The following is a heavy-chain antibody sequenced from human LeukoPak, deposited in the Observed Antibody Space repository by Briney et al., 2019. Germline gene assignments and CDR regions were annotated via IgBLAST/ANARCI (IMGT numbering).Heavy chain of an antibody. CDR3: ARRTAMGRSGDD. CDR2: IVPSDSET. CDR1: GFTFTSYS. Sequence: KPGESLKISCKASGFTFTSYSIGWVRQMPGKGLEWVGIIVPSDSETRYTSFFQGQVTISVDKSITTADLQWNSLKASDTAMYYCARRTAMGRSGDDWGQGTLVTVSS. D-gene: IGHD5-18*01. J-gene: IGHJ4*02. V-gene: IGHV5-51*03.